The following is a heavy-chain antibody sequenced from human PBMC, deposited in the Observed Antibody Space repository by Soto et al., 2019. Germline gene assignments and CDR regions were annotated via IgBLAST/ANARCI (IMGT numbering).Heavy chain of an antibody. CDR1: GYTFTSYD. CDR2: MNPNSGNT. V-gene: IGHV1-8*01. D-gene: IGHD6-19*01. J-gene: IGHJ6*02. CDR3: ARFPGAAGINYYYYGMDV. Sequence: GASVKVSCKASGYTFTSYDINWVRQATGQGLEWMGWMNPNSGNTGYAQKFQGRVTMTRNTSISTAYMELSSLRSEDTAVYYCARFPGAAGINYYYYGMDVWGQGTTVTVSS.